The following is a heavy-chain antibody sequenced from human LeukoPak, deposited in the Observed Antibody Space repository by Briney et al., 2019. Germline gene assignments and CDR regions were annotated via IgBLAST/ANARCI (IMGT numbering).Heavy chain of an antibody. CDR3: ARGDYGDFLPDY. D-gene: IGHD4-17*01. J-gene: IGHJ4*02. Sequence: GGSLRLSCAASGFTVSSNYMSWVRQAPGKGLEWVSVIYSGGSTYYADSVKGRFTISRDNSKNTLYLQMNSLRAEDTAVYYCARGDYGDFLPDYWGQGTLVTVSS. CDR2: IYSGGST. V-gene: IGHV3-53*05. CDR1: GFTVSSNY.